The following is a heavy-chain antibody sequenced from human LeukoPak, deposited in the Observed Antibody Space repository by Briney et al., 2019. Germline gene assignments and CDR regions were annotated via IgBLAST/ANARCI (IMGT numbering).Heavy chain of an antibody. J-gene: IGHJ4*02. V-gene: IGHV3-53*01. CDR3: ASGDGYLQPY. CDR1: GFSVSSKF. Sequence: PGGSLRLFCAASGFSVSSKFMSWVRHAPAQGLEWVSIIHYDGKIRYAGSVGGRFTIYRDDSENTLFLQMNSLRVDDTAAYFCASGDGYLQPYWGQGTLVTVSS. CDR2: IHYDGKI. D-gene: IGHD2-21*01.